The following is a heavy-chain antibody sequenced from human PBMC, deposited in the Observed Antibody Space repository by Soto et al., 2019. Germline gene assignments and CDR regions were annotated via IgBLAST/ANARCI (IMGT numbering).Heavy chain of an antibody. V-gene: IGHV4-4*02. Sequence: QVQLQESGPGLVKPSGTLSLTCAVSGGSISSSNCWSWVRQPPGKGLEWIGEIYHSGSTNFNPSLKGRVTISVDKSKTQFSLKLTSVTAADTAVYYCARVSGSYYYGMDVWGQGTTVTVSS. CDR3: ARVSGSYYYGMDV. CDR2: IYHSGST. J-gene: IGHJ6*02. CDR1: GGSISSSNC.